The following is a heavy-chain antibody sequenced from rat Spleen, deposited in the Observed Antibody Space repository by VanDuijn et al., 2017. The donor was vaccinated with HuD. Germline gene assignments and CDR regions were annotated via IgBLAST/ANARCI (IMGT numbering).Heavy chain of an antibody. D-gene: IGHD1-12*03. CDR2: LWGDGST. CDR1: GFSLISYS. J-gene: IGHJ2*01. CDR3: PTQHYYDGYYRDY. Sequence: QVQLKESGPGLVQPSQTLSLTCSVSGFSLISYSVHWVRQPPGKGLEWMGGLWGDGSTDYNSTLKSRLSISRDTSKSQVFLKMNNLQSEDTAMYFCPTQHYYDGYYRDYWGQGVMVTVSS. V-gene: IGHV2-1*01.